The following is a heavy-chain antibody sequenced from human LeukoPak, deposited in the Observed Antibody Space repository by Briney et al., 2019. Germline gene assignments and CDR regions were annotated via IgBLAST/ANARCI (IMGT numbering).Heavy chain of an antibody. CDR1: GYTFTSYG. V-gene: IGHV1-18*01. Sequence: ASVKVSCKASGYTFTSYGISWVRQAPGQGLEWMGWSSAYNGNTNYAQKLQGRVTMTTDTSTSTADMELRSLRSDDTAVYYCARDPHEFSSGWSHFEYWGQGTLVTVSS. D-gene: IGHD6-19*01. CDR3: ARDPHEFSSGWSHFEY. CDR2: SSAYNGNT. J-gene: IGHJ4*02.